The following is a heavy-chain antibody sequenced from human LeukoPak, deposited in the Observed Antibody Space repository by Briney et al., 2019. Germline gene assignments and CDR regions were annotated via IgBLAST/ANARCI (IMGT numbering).Heavy chain of an antibody. CDR1: GFTFSSYG. CDR2: IWYDGSNK. Sequence: GGSLRLSCAASGFTFSSYGMHWVRQAPGKGLEWVAVIWYDGSNKYYGDSVKGRFTISRDNSKNTLYLQMNSLRAEDTAVYYCARDRVVRGVKEYFDYWGQGTLVTVSS. D-gene: IGHD3-10*01. V-gene: IGHV3-33*01. J-gene: IGHJ4*02. CDR3: ARDRVVRGVKEYFDY.